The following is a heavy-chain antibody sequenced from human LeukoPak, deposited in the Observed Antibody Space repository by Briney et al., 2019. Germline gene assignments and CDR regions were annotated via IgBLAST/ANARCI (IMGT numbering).Heavy chain of an antibody. D-gene: IGHD5/OR15-5a*01. CDR1: GFTFSNYA. V-gene: IGHV3-23*01. Sequence: GGSLRLSCAASGFTFSNYAMTWVRQAPGKGLEWVSVISGSGGSTYYADSVKGRFTVSRDTSKNTLYLQMNSLRAEDAAVYYCVRKAESTFTGFWFDPWGQGTLVTVSS. CDR3: VRKAESTFTGFWFDP. CDR2: ISGSGGST. J-gene: IGHJ5*02.